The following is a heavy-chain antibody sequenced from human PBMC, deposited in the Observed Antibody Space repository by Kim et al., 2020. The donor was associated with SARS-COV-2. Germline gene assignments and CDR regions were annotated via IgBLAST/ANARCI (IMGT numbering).Heavy chain of an antibody. V-gene: IGHV1-3*01. CDR3: ARHSLSANGSGSYYGVLDAFDI. D-gene: IGHD3-10*01. J-gene: IGHJ3*02. CDR1: GYTFTSYA. Sequence: ASVKVSCKASGYTFTSYAMHWVRQAPGQRLEWMGWINAGNGNTKYSQKFQGRVTITRDTSASTAYMELSSLRSEDTAVYYCARHSLSANGSGSYYGVLDAFDIWGQGTMVTVSS. CDR2: INAGNGNT.